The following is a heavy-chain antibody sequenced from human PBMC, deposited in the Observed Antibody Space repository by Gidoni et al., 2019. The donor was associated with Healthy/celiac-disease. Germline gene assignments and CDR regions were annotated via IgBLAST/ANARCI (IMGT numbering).Heavy chain of an antibody. V-gene: IGHV4-38-2*02. D-gene: IGHD6-19*01. CDR1: GYSIRSGYY. J-gene: IGHJ4*02. Sequence: QVQLQESGPGLVKPSETLSLTCTVSGYSIRSGYYWGWIRQPPGKGLEWIGSIYHSGSTYYNPSLKSRVTISVDTSKNQFSRKLSSVTAADTAVYYCARVPDSPAYELGDNSSGWPYFDYWGQGTLVTVSS. CDR2: IYHSGST. CDR3: ARVPDSPAYELGDNSSGWPYFDY.